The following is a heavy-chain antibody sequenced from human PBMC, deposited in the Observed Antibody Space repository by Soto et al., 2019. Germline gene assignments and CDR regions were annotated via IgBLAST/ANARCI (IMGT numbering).Heavy chain of an antibody. D-gene: IGHD6-6*01. Sequence: EVQLVESGGGLVQPGGSLRLSCAASGFTFSSYSMNWVRQAPGKGLEWVSYISSSSSTLYYADSVKGRFTISRDNAKNSLCLQMNSLRAEDTAVYYCAGRSITARIDTFDIWGQGTVVNVSS. J-gene: IGHJ3*02. CDR2: ISSSSSTL. CDR1: GFTFSSYS. V-gene: IGHV3-48*01. CDR3: AGRSITARIDTFDI.